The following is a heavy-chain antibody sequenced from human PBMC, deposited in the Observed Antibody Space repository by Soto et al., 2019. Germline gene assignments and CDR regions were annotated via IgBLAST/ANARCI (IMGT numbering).Heavy chain of an antibody. CDR3: ARGLYSSPAYFFDS. CDR2: INPKSGGT. V-gene: IGHV1-2*02. CDR1: GYTFSGHY. J-gene: IGHJ4*02. Sequence: QVQLVQSGAEVRKPGASVKVSCNVTGYTFSGHYLHWVRQAPGQGLEWMGWINPKSGGTNYAQKFQDRVTMTADTSVSAGSMELTSLRYDDTAVVYCARGLYSSPAYFFDSWGQGTVVTVSS. D-gene: IGHD6-13*01.